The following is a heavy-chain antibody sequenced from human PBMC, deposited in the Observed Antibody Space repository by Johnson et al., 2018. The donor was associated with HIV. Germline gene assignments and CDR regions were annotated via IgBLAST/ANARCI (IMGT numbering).Heavy chain of an antibody. J-gene: IGHJ3*02. D-gene: IGHD7-27*01. CDR2: ISYDGSNK. V-gene: IGHV3-30-3*01. Sequence: QVQLVESGGGLVQPGGSLKLSCAASGFIFSNYAMHWVRQAPGKGLEWVAVISYDGSNKYYADSVTGRFTISKDNSKNTLFLQMNNLTAEDTAVYSCAASWGERDAFDIFGQGTMVTVSS. CDR1: GFIFSNYA. CDR3: AASWGERDAFDI.